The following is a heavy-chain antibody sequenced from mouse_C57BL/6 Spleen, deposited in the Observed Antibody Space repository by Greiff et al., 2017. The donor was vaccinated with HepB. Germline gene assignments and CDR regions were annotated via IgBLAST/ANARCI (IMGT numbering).Heavy chain of an antibody. CDR1: GYTFTSYG. D-gene: IGHD1-1*01. Sequence: QVQLQQSGAELARPEASVKLSCKASGYTFTSYGISWVKQRTGQGLEWIGEIYPRRGNTYYNEKFKGKATLTADKSYRTAYIELRSLTSEDSAVYFCARYYGSSSQGFAYWGQGTLVTVSA. CDR3: ARYYGSSSQGFAY. CDR2: IYPRRGNT. V-gene: IGHV1-81*01. J-gene: IGHJ3*01.